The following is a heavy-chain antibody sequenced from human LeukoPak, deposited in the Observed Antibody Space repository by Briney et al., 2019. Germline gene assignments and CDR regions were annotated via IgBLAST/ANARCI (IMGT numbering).Heavy chain of an antibody. J-gene: IGHJ4*02. CDR2: ISSSSGTI. D-gene: IGHD3-22*01. V-gene: IGHV3-48*01. CDR1: GFTFSSYE. Sequence: QSGGSLRLSCAASGFTFSSYEMNWVRQAPGKGLEWVSSISSSSGTIYYADSVKGRFTISRDNAKNSLYLQMNSLRVEDTAVYYCARDELPDDNSGYAFDCWGQGTLVTVSS. CDR3: ARDELPDDNSGYAFDC.